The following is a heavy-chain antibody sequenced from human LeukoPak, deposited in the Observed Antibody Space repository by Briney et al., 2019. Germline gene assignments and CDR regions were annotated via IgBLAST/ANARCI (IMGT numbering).Heavy chain of an antibody. D-gene: IGHD3-16*02. Sequence: GGSLRLSCAASGFTFSSYSMIWVRQAPGKGLEWASYISSSGSTIYYADSVKGRFTISRDNAKNSLYLQMNSLRAEDTAVYYCAREPYYDYVWGSYRGFDYWGQGTLVTVSS. CDR3: AREPYYDYVWGSYRGFDY. J-gene: IGHJ4*02. CDR2: ISSSGSTI. CDR1: GFTFSSYS. V-gene: IGHV3-48*04.